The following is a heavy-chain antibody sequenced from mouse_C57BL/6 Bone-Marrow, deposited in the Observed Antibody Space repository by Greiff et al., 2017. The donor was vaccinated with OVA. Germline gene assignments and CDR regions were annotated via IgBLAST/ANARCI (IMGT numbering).Heavy chain of an antibody. J-gene: IGHJ4*01. D-gene: IGHD6-1*01. V-gene: IGHV5-4*01. Sequence: EVQGVESGGGLVKPGGSLKLSCAASGFTFSSYAMSWVRQTPEKRLAWVATISDGGSYTYYPDNVKGRFTISRDNAKNNLYLQMSHLKSEDTAMYYCARDPLADYYAMDYWGQGTSVTVSS. CDR2: ISDGGSYT. CDR1: GFTFSSYA. CDR3: ARDPLADYYAMDY.